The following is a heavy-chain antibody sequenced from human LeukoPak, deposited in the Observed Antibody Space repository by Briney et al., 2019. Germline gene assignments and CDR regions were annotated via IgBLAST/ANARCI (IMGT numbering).Heavy chain of an antibody. CDR2: ISAYNGNT. V-gene: IGHV1-18*01. J-gene: IGHJ4*02. D-gene: IGHD1-26*01. CDR1: GYTFTSYG. Sequence: ASVKVSCKASGYTFTSYGISWVRQAPGQGLEWMGWISAYNGNTNYAQKLQGRVTMTTDTSTSTAYMELRSLRSDGTAVYYCASTMGAQQPFDYWGQGTLVTVSS. CDR3: ASTMGAQQPFDY.